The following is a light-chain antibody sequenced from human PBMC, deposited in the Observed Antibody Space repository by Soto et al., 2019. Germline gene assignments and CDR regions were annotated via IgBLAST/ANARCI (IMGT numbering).Light chain of an antibody. Sequence: QSVLTQPPSVSGAPGQRVTISCTGSSSNIGAGYDVHWYQQLPGTAPKLLIYGNSNRPSGVPDRFSGSKSGTSASLAITGLQPEDEAAYYCQSYATSLSARVFGGGTKVTVL. CDR1: SSNIGAGYD. J-gene: IGLJ3*02. V-gene: IGLV1-40*01. CDR3: QSYATSLSARV. CDR2: GNS.